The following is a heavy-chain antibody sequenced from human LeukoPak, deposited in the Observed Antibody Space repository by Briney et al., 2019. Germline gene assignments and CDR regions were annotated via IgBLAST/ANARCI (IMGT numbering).Heavy chain of an antibody. J-gene: IGHJ4*02. D-gene: IGHD3-22*01. Sequence: SETLSLTCTVSGGAISSYYWSWIRQPPGKGLEWIGYIYYSGGTKYNPSLMSRVTISVGRAQNQFSLSLKSVTAADTAVYYCARDGLYDSSGYYMDSWGQGTLVIVSS. CDR2: IYYSGGT. CDR3: ARDGLYDSSGYYMDS. CDR1: GGAISSYY. V-gene: IGHV4-59*01.